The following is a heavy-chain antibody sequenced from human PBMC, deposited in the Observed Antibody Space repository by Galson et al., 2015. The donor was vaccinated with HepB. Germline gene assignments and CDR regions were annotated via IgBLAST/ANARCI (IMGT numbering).Heavy chain of an antibody. V-gene: IGHV1-46*04. CDR2: INPSGGST. Sequence: SVKVSCKASGYTFTSYYMHWVRQAPGQGLEWMGIINPSGGSTSYAQKLQGRVTMTRDTSTSTVYMELSSLRSEDTAVYYCAREGGDYDFSDYWGQGTLVTVSS. CDR1: GYTFTSYY. D-gene: IGHD5-12*01. CDR3: AREGGDYDFSDY. J-gene: IGHJ4*02.